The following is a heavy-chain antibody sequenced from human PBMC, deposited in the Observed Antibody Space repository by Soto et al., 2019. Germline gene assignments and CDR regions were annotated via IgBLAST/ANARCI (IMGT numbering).Heavy chain of an antibody. V-gene: IGHV1-69*01. CDR1: GGTFSSYA. CDR3: ARDRDYYGSGSYYNMKSFYSYGMDV. CDR2: IIPIFGTA. J-gene: IGHJ6*02. Sequence: QVQLVQSGAEVKKPGSSVKVSCKASGGTFSSYAISWVRQAPGQGLEWMGGIIPIFGTANYAQKFQGRVTITADESTSKAYMELSSLRSEDTAVYYCARDRDYYGSGSYYNMKSFYSYGMDVWGQGTTVTVSS. D-gene: IGHD3-10*01.